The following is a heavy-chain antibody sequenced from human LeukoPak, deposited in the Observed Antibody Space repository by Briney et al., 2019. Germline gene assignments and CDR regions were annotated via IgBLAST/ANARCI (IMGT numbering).Heavy chain of an antibody. V-gene: IGHV3-23*01. CDR3: AKHVKIVGGPYSHFDY. CDR2: ISGSGGST. Sequence: GGSPRPVCAASGFTCSSYANRWVRQAPGKGLEWVSAISGSGGSTYYADSVKGWFTISRDNSKNTLYLQMNSLRAEDTAVYYCAKHVKIVGGPYSHFDYWGQGTLVTVSS. J-gene: IGHJ4*02. CDR1: GFTCSSYA. D-gene: IGHD3-22*01.